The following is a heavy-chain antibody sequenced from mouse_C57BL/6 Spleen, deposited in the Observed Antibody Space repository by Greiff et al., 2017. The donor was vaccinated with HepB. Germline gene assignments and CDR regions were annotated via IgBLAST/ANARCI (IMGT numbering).Heavy chain of an antibody. D-gene: IGHD2-4*01. CDR2: IYPGDGDT. Sequence: QVQLKQSGPELVKPGASVKISCKASGYAFSSSWMNWVKQRPGKGLEWIGRIYPGDGDTNYNGKFKGKATLAADKSSSTAYMQLSSLTSEDSAVSFCARGGLRRDYYAMDYWGQGTSVTVSS. CDR1: GYAFSSSW. V-gene: IGHV1-82*01. J-gene: IGHJ4*01. CDR3: ARGGLRRDYYAMDY.